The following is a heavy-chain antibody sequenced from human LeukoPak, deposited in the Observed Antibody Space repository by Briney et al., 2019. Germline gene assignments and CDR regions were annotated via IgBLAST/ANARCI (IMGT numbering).Heavy chain of an antibody. CDR1: GFTFSSYA. J-gene: IGHJ4*02. CDR2: ISGSGGST. V-gene: IGHV3-23*01. CDR3: AKGPGTYYDYYFDY. D-gene: IGHD1-26*01. Sequence: SGGSLRLSCAASGFTFSSYAMSWVRQAPGKGLEWVSAISGSGGSTYYADSVKGRFTISRDNSKNTLYLQMDSLRAEDTAVYYCAKGPGTYYDYYFDYWGQGTLVTVSS.